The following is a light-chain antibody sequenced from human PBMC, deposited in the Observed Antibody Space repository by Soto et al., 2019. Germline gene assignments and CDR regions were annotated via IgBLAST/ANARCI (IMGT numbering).Light chain of an antibody. CDR2: GAS. CDR3: LQYHYWPWT. J-gene: IGKJ1*01. CDR1: QGISKY. Sequence: EIEITQSPTTPSASLGDRVTLTCRASQGISKYLAWYQQKPGKVPKLLIYGASTLHSGVPGRFSGSGSGTDFTLTISSLQSEDLGVYYCLQYHYWPWTSGQGTKVDIK. V-gene: IGKV1-27*01.